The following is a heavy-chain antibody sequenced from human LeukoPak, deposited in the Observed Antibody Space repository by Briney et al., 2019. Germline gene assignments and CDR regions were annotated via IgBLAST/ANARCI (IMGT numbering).Heavy chain of an antibody. D-gene: IGHD4-17*01. CDR3: AKDKGYHYGDYLSPFDY. CDR1: GFTFDDYA. CDR2: ISCYSGSI. J-gene: IGHJ4*02. V-gene: IGHV3-9*01. Sequence: GGSLRLSCAASGFTFDDYAMHWLRQAPGKGLEWVSGISCYSGSIDYADSVKGRFTNSRDNAKNSLYLQMNSVRAEDTALYECAKDKGYHYGDYLSPFDYWGQGTLVTVSS.